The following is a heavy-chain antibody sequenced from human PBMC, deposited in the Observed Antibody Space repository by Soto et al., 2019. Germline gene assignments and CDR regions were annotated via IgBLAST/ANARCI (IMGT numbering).Heavy chain of an antibody. D-gene: IGHD3-10*01. J-gene: IGHJ5*02. CDR1: GFAVSSNY. CDR2: IYSGGSI. V-gene: IGHV3-66*01. CDR3: TRSHDYYGAESNWFAP. Sequence: EVQLVESGGGLVQSGGSLRLSCAASGFAVSSNYMSWVRQAPGKGLEWVSVIYSGGSIYYADSVRDRFTISRDNFKTTLYLQMNSLRAEDTAVYYCTRSHDYYGAESNWFAPWGQGTLVTVSS.